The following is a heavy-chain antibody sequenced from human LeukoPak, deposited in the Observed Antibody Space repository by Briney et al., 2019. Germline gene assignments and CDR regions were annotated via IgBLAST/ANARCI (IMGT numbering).Heavy chain of an antibody. CDR1: GFTLSSYD. CDR3: AKDFRDNRERPYYMYV. D-gene: IGHD1-1*01. CDR2: ISGSGGST. Sequence: HPGGSLRLSCAASGFTLSSYDMGWVPPAPGKGLEGVSGISGSGGSTYHADSVKGRFTISRDNSKNTLYLQMNSLRAEDTAEYYCAKDFRDNRERPYYMYVWGKGTTLTVSS. V-gene: IGHV3-23*01. J-gene: IGHJ6*03.